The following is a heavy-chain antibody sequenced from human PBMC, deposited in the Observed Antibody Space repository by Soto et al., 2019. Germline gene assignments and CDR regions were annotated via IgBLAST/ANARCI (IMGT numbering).Heavy chain of an antibody. D-gene: IGHD2-8*01. CDR3: KAGMDHAKIPH. V-gene: IGHV3-66*01. CDR2: SHPDGTP. J-gene: IGHJ1*01. Sequence: GGSQILSCAASGFTVSRNFMSWVRQAPGKGLEWVSDSHPDGTPYYADSVKGRFTISRDNSKNTVSLEMNSLRADDTAIYYCKAGMDHAKIPHWGQGTRVTVSS. CDR1: GFTVSRNF.